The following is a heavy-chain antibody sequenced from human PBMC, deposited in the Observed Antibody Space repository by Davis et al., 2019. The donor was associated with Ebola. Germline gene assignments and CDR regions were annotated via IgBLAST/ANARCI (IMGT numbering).Heavy chain of an antibody. V-gene: IGHV4-34*01. CDR2: INHSGST. Sequence: PSETLSLTCAVYGGSFSGYYWSWIRQPPGKGLEWIGEINHSGSTNYNPSLKSRVTISVDTSKNQFSLKLSSVTAADTAVYYCARAPCSSTSCTGDYWGQGTLVTVSS. D-gene: IGHD2-2*01. J-gene: IGHJ4*02. CDR3: ARAPCSSTSCTGDY. CDR1: GGSFSGYY.